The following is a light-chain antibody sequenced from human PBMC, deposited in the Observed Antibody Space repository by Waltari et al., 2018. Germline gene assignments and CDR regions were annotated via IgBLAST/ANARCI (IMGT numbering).Light chain of an antibody. CDR1: RSDVGGYNY. CDR3: SSYTTTSALV. CDR2: DVS. J-gene: IGLJ2*01. Sequence: QSALTQPASVSGSPGQSITISCTGTRSDVGGYNYLSWYQQYSGKAPKLMIYDVSNRPSGVSNRFSGSKSGNTASLTISGLQAEDEADYYCSSYTTTSALVFGGGTKLTVL. V-gene: IGLV2-14*01.